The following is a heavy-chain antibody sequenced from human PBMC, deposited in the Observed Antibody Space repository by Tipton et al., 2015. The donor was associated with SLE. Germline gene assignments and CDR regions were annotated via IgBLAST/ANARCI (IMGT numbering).Heavy chain of an antibody. Sequence: TLSLTCTVSGGSISSHYWSWIRQPPGKGLEWIGSIYYSGSTYYNPSLKSRVTISVDTSKNQFSLKLNSVTAADTAVYYCARSQRDIVVVPAAAFDYWGQGTLVTVSS. CDR2: IYYSGST. CDR3: ARSQRDIVVVPAAAFDY. D-gene: IGHD2-2*01. J-gene: IGHJ4*02. CDR1: GGSISSHY. V-gene: IGHV4-59*11.